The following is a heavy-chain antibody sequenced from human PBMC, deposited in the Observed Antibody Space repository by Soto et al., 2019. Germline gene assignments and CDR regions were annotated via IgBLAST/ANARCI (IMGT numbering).Heavy chain of an antibody. CDR1: GYTFTSYG. J-gene: IGHJ6*02. CDR2: ISAYNGNT. V-gene: IGHV1-18*04. Sequence: GASVKVSCKASGYTFTSYGISWVRQAPGQGLEWMGWISAYNGNTNYAQKLQGRVTMTTDTSTSTAYMELRSLRSDDTAVYYCARDLPFLESSPQPSLYHYYGMDVCGQGTTVIVSS. CDR3: ARDLPFLESSPQPSLYHYYGMDV. D-gene: IGHD3-3*01.